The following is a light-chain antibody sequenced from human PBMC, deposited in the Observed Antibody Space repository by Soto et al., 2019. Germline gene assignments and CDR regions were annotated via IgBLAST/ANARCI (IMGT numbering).Light chain of an antibody. Sequence: EIVMTQSPATLSVSPGEKATLSCRASQSISYNLAWYQQKPGQAPRLVIYGASTRATGLPARFSGSGSGTEFTLTISSLQSEDFAVYYCQQYNNWPPYTFGQGTKLEIK. CDR2: GAS. CDR1: QSISYN. V-gene: IGKV3-15*01. J-gene: IGKJ2*01. CDR3: QQYNNWPPYT.